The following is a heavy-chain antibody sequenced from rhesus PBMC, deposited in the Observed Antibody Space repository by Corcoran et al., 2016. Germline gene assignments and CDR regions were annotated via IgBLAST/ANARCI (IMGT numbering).Heavy chain of an antibody. J-gene: IGHJ6*01. D-gene: IGHD3-34*01. V-gene: IGHV3S26*01. CDR1: GFPFSSYV. CDR3: TRALVIVGYGLDS. CDR2: ICESRCTT. Sequence: DVQLVESWGVLVKPGGSLRLSCVASGFPFSSYVMHWVSSTPVKGMEWVAVICESRCTTAYAESVKGRITISRKNAKNSLFLQMNSLRAEDTAVYYCTRALVIVGYGLDSWGQGFVVTVSS.